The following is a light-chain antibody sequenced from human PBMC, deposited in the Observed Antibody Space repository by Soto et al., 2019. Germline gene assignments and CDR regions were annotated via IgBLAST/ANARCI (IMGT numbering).Light chain of an antibody. CDR2: DVN. CDR1: SSDIGAYNF. V-gene: IGLV2-14*03. CDR3: TSWTTSTTMI. J-gene: IGLJ2*01. Sequence: QSALTQPASVSGSPGQSITISCTGTSSDIGAYNFVSWYPQHPGKAPKLMLYDVNIRPSGVSHRFSGSKSGKTASLTISGLQADDEADYYCTSWTTSTTMIFGGGTKLTVL.